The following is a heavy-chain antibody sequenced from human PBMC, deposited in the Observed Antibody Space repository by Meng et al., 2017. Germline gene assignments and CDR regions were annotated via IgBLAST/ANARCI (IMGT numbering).Heavy chain of an antibody. CDR2: IYYSGST. Sequence: SETLSLTCTVSGGSVSSGSYYWSWIRQPPGKGLEWIGYIYYSGSTNYNLSLKSRVTISVDTSKNQFSLKLSSVTAADTAVYYCARAYYDFWSGYYSNWFDPWGQGTLVTVSS. CDR3: ARAYYDFWSGYYSNWFDP. CDR1: GGSVSSGSYY. D-gene: IGHD3-3*01. V-gene: IGHV4-61*01. J-gene: IGHJ5*02.